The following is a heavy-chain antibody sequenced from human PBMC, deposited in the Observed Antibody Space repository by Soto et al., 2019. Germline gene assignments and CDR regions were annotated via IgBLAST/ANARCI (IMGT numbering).Heavy chain of an antibody. CDR1: GITCNTYA. CDR3: ARAISGYVT. D-gene: IGHD5-12*01. Sequence: QVQLVQSGAEMKKPGASVKLSCKASGITCNTYAIHWVRQAPGQGLEWMGWINAGNGDTRYSQNFQGRVTLTRDTSASTVYMDLDSLKFEDTGVYYCARAISGYVTWGQGTLVTVSS. V-gene: IGHV1-3*01. CDR2: INAGNGDT. J-gene: IGHJ4*02.